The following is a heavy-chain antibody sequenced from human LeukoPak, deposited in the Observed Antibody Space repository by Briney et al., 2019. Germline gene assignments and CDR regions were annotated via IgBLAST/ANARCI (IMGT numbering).Heavy chain of an antibody. J-gene: IGHJ3*02. CDR3: ATVRPIWAGEFPPHDAFDI. CDR2: ISSFSGTI. CDR1: GITFSSYS. Sequence: PGRSLRLSCVASGITFSSYSMNWVRQAPGKGLEGVSYISSFSGTINYADSVKGRCTSARDNSKNTLYLPLSSLSAEDTAISYCATVRPIWAGEFPPHDAFDIWGQGTTVTVSS. D-gene: IGHD3-10*01. V-gene: IGHV3-48*01.